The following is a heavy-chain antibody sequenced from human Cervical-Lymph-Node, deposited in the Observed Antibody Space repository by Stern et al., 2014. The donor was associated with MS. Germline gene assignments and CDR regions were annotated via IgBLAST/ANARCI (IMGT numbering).Heavy chain of an antibody. J-gene: IGHJ4*02. CDR3: TKDTYGPEDY. D-gene: IGHD3-10*01. Sequence: EVQLEESGGGLVQPGGSLRLSCVASGFTFRNYWMHWVRQGPGTGLVGVALHNRVGTTSTQADYEKGRFTISRDNAKNTLYLQMNSLRVEDTAVYYCTKDTYGPEDYWGQGTSVTVSS. CDR1: GFTFRNYW. V-gene: IGHV3-74*02. CDR2: HNRVGTTS.